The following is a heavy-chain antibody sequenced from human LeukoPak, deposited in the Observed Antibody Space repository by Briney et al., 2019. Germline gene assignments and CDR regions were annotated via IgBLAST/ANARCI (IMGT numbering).Heavy chain of an antibody. V-gene: IGHV1-2*02. CDR3: GRKSANRKTSEFDY. J-gene: IGHJ4*02. D-gene: IGHD1-14*01. Sequence: GASVKVSCKASGYTFTSYAMHWVRQAPGQGLEWMGWITPSGGTNYPQKFQGRVTMTRDTSISTAYMELSGLTSDDTAVYYCGRKSANRKTSEFDYWGQGTLVTVSS. CDR1: GYTFTSYA. CDR2: ITPSGGT.